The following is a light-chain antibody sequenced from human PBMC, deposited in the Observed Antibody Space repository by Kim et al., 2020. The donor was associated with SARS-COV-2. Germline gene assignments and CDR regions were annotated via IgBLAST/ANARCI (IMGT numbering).Light chain of an antibody. CDR2: DAS. Sequence: SSAPGERATRTCRASQSVSSYLAWYQQKPGQAPRLLIYDASNRATGIPARFSGSGSGTDFTLTISSLEPEEFAVYYCQQRDNWITFGQGTRLEIK. J-gene: IGKJ5*01. V-gene: IGKV3-11*01. CDR3: QQRDNWIT. CDR1: QSVSSY.